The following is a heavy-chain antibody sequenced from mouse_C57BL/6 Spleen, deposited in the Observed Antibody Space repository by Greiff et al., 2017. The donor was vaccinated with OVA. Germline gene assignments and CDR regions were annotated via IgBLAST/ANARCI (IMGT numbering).Heavy chain of an antibody. CDR2: IDPSDSYP. V-gene: IGHV1-50*01. Sequence: VQLQQPGAELVKPGASVKLSCKASGYTFTSYWMQWVKQRPGQGLEWIGEIDPSDSYPNYNQKFKGKATLTVDTSSSTAYMQLSSLTSEDSAVYYCALSTGFAYWGQGTLVTVSA. CDR3: ALSTGFAY. J-gene: IGHJ3*01. CDR1: GYTFTSYW.